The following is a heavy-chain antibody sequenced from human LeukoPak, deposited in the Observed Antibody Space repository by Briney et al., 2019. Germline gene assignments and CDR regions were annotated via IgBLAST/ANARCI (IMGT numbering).Heavy chain of an antibody. CDR3: ARDLSATARAYDY. CDR1: GFILSDYN. J-gene: IGHJ4*02. Sequence: GGSLRLSCAASGFILSDYNMNWVRQAPEKGLEWVSFITISGTYITYADSVKGRFTISRDNAKNSLYLQMYSLRAEDTAIYYCARDLSATARAYDYWGQGTLVTVSS. V-gene: IGHV3-21*01. D-gene: IGHD2-15*01. CDR2: ITISGTYI.